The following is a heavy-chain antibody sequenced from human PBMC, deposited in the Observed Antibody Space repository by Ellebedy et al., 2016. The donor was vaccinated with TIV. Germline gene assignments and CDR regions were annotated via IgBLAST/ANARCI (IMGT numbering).Heavy chain of an antibody. CDR2: ISWNSGNI. Sequence: SLKISCAASGFTFDNYAMHWVRHVPGKGLEWVSGISWNSGNIGYADSVKGRFTISRDNVKNSLYLQMNSLRGEDTALYYCAKDFAYGSGTSSGRLHIFGYFDYWGQGTLVTVSS. CDR1: GFTFDNYA. D-gene: IGHD3-10*01. CDR3: AKDFAYGSGTSSGRLHIFGYFDY. V-gene: IGHV3-9*01. J-gene: IGHJ4*02.